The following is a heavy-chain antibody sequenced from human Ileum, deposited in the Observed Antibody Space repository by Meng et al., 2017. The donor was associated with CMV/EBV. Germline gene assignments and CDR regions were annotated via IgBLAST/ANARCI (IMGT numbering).Heavy chain of an antibody. V-gene: IGHV4-59*02. J-gene: IGHJ4*02. CDR2: IYYTVTS. Sequence: GSLRLSCNVSGDSVSSSYWHWIRQSPGKGLEWIGYIYYTVTSNYNPSLKSRATLSVDTSKNQISLRLTSVTAADTAVYYCARGRYCSSTSCFPFEHWGQGARVTCYS. CDR1: GDSVSSSY. D-gene: IGHD2-2*01. CDR3: ARGRYCSSTSCFPFEH.